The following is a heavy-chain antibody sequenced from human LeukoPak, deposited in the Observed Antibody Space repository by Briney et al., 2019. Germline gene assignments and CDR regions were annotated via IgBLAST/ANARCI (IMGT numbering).Heavy chain of an antibody. Sequence: SGTLSLTCAVSGGSISSYQWWSWVRQTPEKGLEWIGEIHLTGVTYYNPSLESRVTMSIDKSKNQFSLNLNSVTAADTAVYYCARVISSAWRQNDLWGQGTLVTVSS. CDR2: IHLTGVT. D-gene: IGHD3-22*01. CDR1: GGSISSYQW. CDR3: ARVISSAWRQNDL. V-gene: IGHV4-4*02. J-gene: IGHJ5*02.